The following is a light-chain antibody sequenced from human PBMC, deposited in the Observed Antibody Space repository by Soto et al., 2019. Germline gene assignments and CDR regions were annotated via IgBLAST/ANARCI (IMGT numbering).Light chain of an antibody. CDR3: CSYAGSYTHV. J-gene: IGLJ1*01. CDR2: SNN. V-gene: IGLV1-44*01. Sequence: QSALTQPPSASGTPGQRVTISCSGSSSNIGSGVVNWYQQLPGTAPKLLIYSNNQWPSGVPDRFSGSKSGTSASLAISGLQSEDEADYYCCSYAGSYTHVFGTGTKVTVL. CDR1: SSNIGSGV.